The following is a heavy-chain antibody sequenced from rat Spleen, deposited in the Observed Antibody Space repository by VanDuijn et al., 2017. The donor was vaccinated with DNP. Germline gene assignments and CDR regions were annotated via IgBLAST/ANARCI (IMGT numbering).Heavy chain of an antibody. D-gene: IGHD5-1*01. V-gene: IGHV5-22*01. Sequence: EVQLVESGGGFVHPGRSLKLSCVASGFTFNNYWMTWIRQAPKKGLEWVASISYEGSSTYYGDSVKGRFTISRDNANGTLYLQMNSLRSEDTATYYCARGSGTYYWYFDFWGPGTMVTVSS. CDR3: ARGSGTYYWYFDF. J-gene: IGHJ1*01. CDR2: ISYEGSST. CDR1: GFTFNNYW.